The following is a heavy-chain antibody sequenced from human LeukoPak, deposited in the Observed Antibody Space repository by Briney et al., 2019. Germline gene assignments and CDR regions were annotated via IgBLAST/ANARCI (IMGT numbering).Heavy chain of an antibody. CDR2: ISSSSSTI. Sequence: PGGSLRLSCAASGFTFSSYAMSWVRQAPGKGLEWVSYISSSSSTIYYADSVKGRFTISRDNAKNSLYLQMNSLRAEDTAVYYCASSGSGKFDPWGQGTLVTVSS. J-gene: IGHJ5*02. CDR3: ASSGSGKFDP. CDR1: GFTFSSYA. D-gene: IGHD6-19*01. V-gene: IGHV3-48*04.